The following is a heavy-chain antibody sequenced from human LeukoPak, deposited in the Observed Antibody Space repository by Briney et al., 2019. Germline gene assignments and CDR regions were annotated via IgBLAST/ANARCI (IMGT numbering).Heavy chain of an antibody. V-gene: IGHV4-61*01. D-gene: IGHD1-26*01. CDR3: ARVVVGAIPYYFDY. CDR2: IYYRGST. J-gene: IGHJ4*02. CDR1: GGSVSSGSYY. Sequence: SETLSLTCTVSGGSVSSGSYYWSWIRQPPGKGLEWIGYIYYRGSTNYNPSLKSRVTISVDTSKNQFSLKLSSVTAADTAVYYCARVVVGAIPYYFDYWGQGTLVTVSS.